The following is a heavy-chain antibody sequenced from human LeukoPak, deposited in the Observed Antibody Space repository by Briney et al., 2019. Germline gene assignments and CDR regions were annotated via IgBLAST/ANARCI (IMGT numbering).Heavy chain of an antibody. CDR3: ARGSKLTTGTMGDLDY. Sequence: PGGSLRLSCAASGFTFSSYAMSWIRQAPGKGLEWVSYISSSGSTIYYADSVKGRFTISRDNAKNSLYLQMNSLRAEDTAVYYCARGSKLTTGTMGDLDYWGQGTLVTVSS. CDR1: GFTFSSYA. J-gene: IGHJ4*02. V-gene: IGHV3-11*04. CDR2: ISSSGSTI. D-gene: IGHD1-1*01.